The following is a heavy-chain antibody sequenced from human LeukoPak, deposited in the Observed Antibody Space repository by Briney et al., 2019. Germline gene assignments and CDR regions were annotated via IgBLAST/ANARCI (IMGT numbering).Heavy chain of an antibody. Sequence: SETLSLTCAVSGASINGYYWRWIRQPPGEGLEWIGYIHHSGSTNYNPSLKSRVTMSVDKSKTQFSLKVTSVSAADTAMYYCARVGDTSDYFYYLDYWGQGILVTVSS. CDR1: GASINGYY. CDR2: IHHSGST. D-gene: IGHD3-22*01. V-gene: IGHV4-59*01. CDR3: ARVGDTSDYFYYLDY. J-gene: IGHJ4*02.